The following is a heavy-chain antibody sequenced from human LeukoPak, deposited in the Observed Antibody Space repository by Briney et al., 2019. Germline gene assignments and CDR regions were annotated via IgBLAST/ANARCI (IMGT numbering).Heavy chain of an antibody. J-gene: IGHJ6*03. Sequence: PGGSLRLSCAASGFTFSSYGMHWVRQAPGKGLEWVAVIWYDGSNKYYADSVEGRFTISRDNSKNTLYLQMNSLRAEDTAVYYCARGHSSGWYGSTYMDVWGKGTTVTVSS. CDR1: GFTFSSYG. D-gene: IGHD6-19*01. V-gene: IGHV3-33*08. CDR3: ARGHSSGWYGSTYMDV. CDR2: IWYDGSNK.